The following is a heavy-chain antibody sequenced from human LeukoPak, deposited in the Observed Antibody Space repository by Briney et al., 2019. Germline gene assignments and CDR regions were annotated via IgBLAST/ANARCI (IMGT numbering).Heavy chain of an antibody. CDR2: IYDSGST. D-gene: IGHD6-19*01. J-gene: IGHJ4*02. Sequence: PETLSLTCTVSGGSISSYYWSWIRQPPGEGLEWIGYIYDSGSTNYNPSLKSRVTISVDTSKNQFSLKLSSVTAADTAVYYCARTRAVAGEYYFDYWGQGTLVTVSS. CDR3: ARTRAVAGEYYFDY. V-gene: IGHV4-59*01. CDR1: GGSISSYY.